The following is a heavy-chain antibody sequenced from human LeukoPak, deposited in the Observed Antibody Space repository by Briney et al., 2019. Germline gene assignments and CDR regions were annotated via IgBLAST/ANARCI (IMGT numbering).Heavy chain of an antibody. V-gene: IGHV3-53*01. D-gene: IGHD6-25*01. Sequence: GGSLRLSCAASEFTVSVNYMSWVRQAPGKGLEWVSFIYSGGSTYYADSVKGRFTISRDNSKNTLYLQMNSLRAEDTAVYYCVFVGAGYYYMDVWGKGTTVTISS. J-gene: IGHJ6*03. CDR2: IYSGGST. CDR3: VFVGAGYYYMDV. CDR1: EFTVSVNY.